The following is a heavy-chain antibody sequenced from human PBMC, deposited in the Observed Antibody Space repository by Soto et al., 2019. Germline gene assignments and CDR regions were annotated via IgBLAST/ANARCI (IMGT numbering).Heavy chain of an antibody. CDR1: GGTFSSYA. Sequence: SVKVSCKASGGTFSSYAISWVRQAPGQGLEWVGGIIPIFGTANYAQKFQGRVTITADKSTSTAYMELSSLRSEDTAVYYCARSRSSGYDWDYYYYGMDVWGQGTTVTVSS. CDR2: IIPIFGTA. V-gene: IGHV1-69*06. J-gene: IGHJ6*02. D-gene: IGHD5-12*01. CDR3: ARSRSSGYDWDYYYYGMDV.